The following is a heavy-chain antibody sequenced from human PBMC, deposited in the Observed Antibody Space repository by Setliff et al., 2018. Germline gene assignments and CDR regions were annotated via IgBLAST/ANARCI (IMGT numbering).Heavy chain of an antibody. Sequence: SETLSLTCAVSSGSISYNNWWTWVRQPPGKGLEWIGEIYHTESTNYNPSLKSRVTISLDKSKNQFSLELSSVTTADTAVYYCARDDTYDFWGGHGHLDSWGQGILVTVSS. V-gene: IGHV4-4*02. D-gene: IGHD3-3*01. CDR2: IYHTEST. CDR3: ARDDTYDFWGGHGHLDS. J-gene: IGHJ4*02. CDR1: SGSISYNNW.